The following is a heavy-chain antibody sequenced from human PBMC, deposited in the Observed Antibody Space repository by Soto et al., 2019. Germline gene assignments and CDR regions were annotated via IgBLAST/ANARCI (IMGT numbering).Heavy chain of an antibody. CDR1: GFTFSSYA. CDR2: VSNGGSNI. D-gene: IGHD2-8*02. Sequence: QVQLVESGGGVVQPGESLRLSCAASGFTFSSYAMHWVRQAPGKGLEWVAGVSNGGSNIYYADSVKGRFTISRDNAKNTLKMKMNMLSAEHAAGYYCGKDQGTGWRSYHGVDVWGQGPTVTVSS. V-gene: IGHV3-30*18. J-gene: IGHJ6*02. CDR3: GKDQGTGWRSYHGVDV.